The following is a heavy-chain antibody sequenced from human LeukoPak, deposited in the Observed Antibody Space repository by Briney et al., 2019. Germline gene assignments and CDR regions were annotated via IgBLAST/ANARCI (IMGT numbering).Heavy chain of an antibody. D-gene: IGHD3-3*01. J-gene: IGHJ3*01. CDR1: GGSFSGYY. Sequence: SETLSLTCAVYGGSFSGYYWSWIRQPPGKGLEWIGEINHSGSTYYNPSLKSRVTIAVETSKNQFSLKLSSVTAADKAVYYCARITIFGVVTDDAFDVWGQGTMVTVSS. CDR3: ARITIFGVVTDDAFDV. CDR2: INHSGST. V-gene: IGHV4-34*01.